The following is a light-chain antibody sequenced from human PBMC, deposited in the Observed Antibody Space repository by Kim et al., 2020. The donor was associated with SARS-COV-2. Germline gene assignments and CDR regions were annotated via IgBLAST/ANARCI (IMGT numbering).Light chain of an antibody. V-gene: IGKV3D-15*01. Sequence: EVVLTQSPATLSVSPGERATLSCRASQSVSYNLAWYQQRPGQAPRLLIYSASIRASGIPARFSGSGSGTEFTLSISSLQSEDFAVYYCQQYDNWPPYTFGQGTKLEIK. CDR2: SAS. CDR1: QSVSYN. CDR3: QQYDNWPPYT. J-gene: IGKJ2*01.